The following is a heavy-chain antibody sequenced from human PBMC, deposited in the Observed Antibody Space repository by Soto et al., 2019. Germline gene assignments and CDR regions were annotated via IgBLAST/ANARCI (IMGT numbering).Heavy chain of an antibody. CDR1: GFSFSNYG. CDR3: ARERGRYDFWSGYQEGMDV. CDR2: ISYDGSNK. Sequence: PGGPLRLSCAASGFSFSNYGMHWVRQAPGKGLEWVAVISYDGSNKYYADSVKGRFTISRDNSKNTLYLQMNSLRAEDTAVYYCARERGRYDFWSGYQEGMDVWGQGTTVTVSS. D-gene: IGHD3-3*01. V-gene: IGHV3-30*19. J-gene: IGHJ6*02.